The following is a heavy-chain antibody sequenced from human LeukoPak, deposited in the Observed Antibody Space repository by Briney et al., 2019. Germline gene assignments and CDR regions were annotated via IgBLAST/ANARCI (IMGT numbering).Heavy chain of an antibody. V-gene: IGHV4-39*01. J-gene: IGHJ4*02. Sequence: SETLSLTCTVSGGPISSSSYYWGWIRQPPGKGLEWIGSIYYSGSTYYNPSLKSRVTISVDTSKNQFSLKLSSVTAADTAVYYCARRGGLLWFGELAFDYWGQGTLVTVSS. CDR3: ARRGGLLWFGELAFDY. CDR1: GGPISSSSYY. CDR2: IYYSGST. D-gene: IGHD3-10*01.